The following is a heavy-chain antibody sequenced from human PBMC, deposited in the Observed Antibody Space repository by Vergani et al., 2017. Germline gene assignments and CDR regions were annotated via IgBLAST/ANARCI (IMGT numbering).Heavy chain of an antibody. J-gene: IGHJ5*02. D-gene: IGHD3-10*01. CDR1: NYSISRGYF. CDR3: GRVADFYGLGSRLLDL. V-gene: IGHV4-38-2*02. Sequence: QVQLQESGPGLVKPSETRSLTCTVSNYSISRGYFWGWIRRPPGKGLEWIASFHHTGMTYNNPSLKSRVTISVDTSKNLISLKLNSVTAADTALYYCGRVADFYGLGSRLLDLWGQGILVTVSS. CDR2: FHHTGMT.